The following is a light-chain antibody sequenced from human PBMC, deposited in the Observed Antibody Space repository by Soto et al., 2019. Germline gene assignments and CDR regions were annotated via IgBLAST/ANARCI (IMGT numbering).Light chain of an antibody. J-gene: IGKJ5*01. CDR1: QSVRNN. Sequence: EIMMTQSPATLSVSPGERATLSCRASQSVRNNLAWYQQKPGQAPRLLIYYASTRATGIPARFSGSGSGTEFTLTISSLQSEDFALYYCQQYNNWPPITFGQGKRLEIK. CDR2: YAS. V-gene: IGKV3-15*01. CDR3: QQYNNWPPIT.